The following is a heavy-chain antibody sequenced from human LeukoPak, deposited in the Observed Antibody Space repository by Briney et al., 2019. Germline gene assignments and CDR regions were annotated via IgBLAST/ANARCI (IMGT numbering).Heavy chain of an antibody. CDR1: GFTFNSYA. Sequence: PGGSLRLSCAASGFTFNSYAIHWVRQAPGKGLEWVAVISYDGSNKYLAGSVKGRFTISRDNSKNTLYLQMNSLRVEDTAVHYCARGGREIYYYYYGMDVWGQGTTVTVSS. CDR2: ISYDGSNK. CDR3: ARGGREIYYYYYGMDV. V-gene: IGHV3-30*04. J-gene: IGHJ6*02. D-gene: IGHD1-26*01.